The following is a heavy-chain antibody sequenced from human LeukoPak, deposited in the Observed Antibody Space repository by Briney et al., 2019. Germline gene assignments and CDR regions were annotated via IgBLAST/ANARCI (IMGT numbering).Heavy chain of an antibody. CDR3: ARESYLPGHSAAAAHVDAFDI. D-gene: IGHD6-13*01. J-gene: IGHJ3*02. CDR1: GYTFTGYY. CDR2: INPNSGGT. Sequence: GASVKVSCKASGYTFTGYYMHWVRQAPGQGLEWMGWINPNSGGTNYAQKFQGRVTMTRDTSISTAYMELSRLRSDDTAVYYCARESYLPGHSAAAAHVDAFDIWGQGTMVTVSS. V-gene: IGHV1-2*02.